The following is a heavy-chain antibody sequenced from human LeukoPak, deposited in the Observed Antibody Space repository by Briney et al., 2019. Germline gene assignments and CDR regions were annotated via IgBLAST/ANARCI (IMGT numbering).Heavy chain of an antibody. J-gene: IGHJ4*02. V-gene: IGHV4-4*07. CDR2: IHSSRSA. Sequence: SETLSLTCTVSGGSISSYYWNWIRQPAGKGLEWIGRIHSSRSANYNPSLKSRVTMSVDTSKNQFSLKLSSVTAADTAVYYCASNIVGAKGYWGQGTLVTVSS. D-gene: IGHD1-26*01. CDR1: GGSISSYY. CDR3: ASNIVGAKGY.